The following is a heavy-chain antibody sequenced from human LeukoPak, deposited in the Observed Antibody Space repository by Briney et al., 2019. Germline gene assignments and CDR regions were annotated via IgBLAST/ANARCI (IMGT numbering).Heavy chain of an antibody. J-gene: IGHJ4*02. D-gene: IGHD3-22*01. CDR3: ARDVRDSSGYYLPFDY. CDR2: IYSAGST. V-gene: IGHV3-66*01. CDR1: GFTVSSNY. Sequence: GGSLRLSCAASGFTVSSNYMSWVRQAPGKGLEWVSVIYSAGSTYYADSVKGRFTISRDNSKNTLYLQMDSLRAEDTAVYYCARDVRDSSGYYLPFDYWGRGTLVTVSS.